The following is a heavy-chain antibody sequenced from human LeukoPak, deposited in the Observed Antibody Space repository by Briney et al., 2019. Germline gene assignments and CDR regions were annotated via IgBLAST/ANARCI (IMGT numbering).Heavy chain of an antibody. V-gene: IGHV1-18*04. CDR1: GYTFTSYG. CDR2: ISAYNGNT. D-gene: IGHD6-25*01. J-gene: IGHJ4*02. Sequence: RASVKVSCKASGYTFTSYGISWVRQAPGQGLEWMGWISAYNGNTTYAQKLQGRVTMTTDTSTSTAYMELRSLRSDDTAVYYCARDASSGLFDYWGQGTLVTVSS. CDR3: ARDASSGLFDY.